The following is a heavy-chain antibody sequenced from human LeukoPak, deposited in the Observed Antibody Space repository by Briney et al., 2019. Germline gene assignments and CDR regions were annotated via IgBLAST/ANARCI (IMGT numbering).Heavy chain of an antibody. D-gene: IGHD6-13*01. CDR3: ARGVGIAAAGKFDY. CDR1: GDSISHYY. Sequence: SETLSLTCTVSGDSISHYYWNWIRQPPGKGLEWIGYIYYSGSTNYNPSLKSRVTISLDTSKNQFSLKLSSVTTADTAVYFCARGVGIAAAGKFDYWGQGTLVTVSS. V-gene: IGHV4-59*01. J-gene: IGHJ4*02. CDR2: IYYSGST.